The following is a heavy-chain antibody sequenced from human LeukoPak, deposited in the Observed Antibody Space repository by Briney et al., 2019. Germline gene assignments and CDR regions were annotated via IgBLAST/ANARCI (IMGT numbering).Heavy chain of an antibody. CDR1: GGSISSYY. J-gene: IGHJ6*03. V-gene: IGHV4-59*08. CDR3: ASSVGARVSVYMDV. CDR2: IYYSGST. Sequence: SETLSLTCTVSGGSISSYYWSGIRQPPGKGLEGIGYIYYSGSTNYNPSLKSRVTISVDTSKNQFSLKLSSVTAADTAVYYCASSVGARVSVYMDVWGKGTTVTVSS. D-gene: IGHD1-26*01.